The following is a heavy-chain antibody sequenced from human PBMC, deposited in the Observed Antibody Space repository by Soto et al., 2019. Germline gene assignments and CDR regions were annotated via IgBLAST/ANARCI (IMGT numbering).Heavy chain of an antibody. Sequence: QVQLVESGGGVVQPGRSLRLSCVASGFTFSSYGMSWVRQAPGKGLEWVAIISYDGSLKYYEDSVKGRFTISRDNSRNTLYLQMDSPRAEDTAVYYCAKEIIAVSGPWDFDNWGQGTLVTVSS. V-gene: IGHV3-30*18. CDR2: ISYDGSLK. CDR3: AKEIIAVSGPWDFDN. CDR1: GFTFSSYG. J-gene: IGHJ4*02. D-gene: IGHD6-19*01.